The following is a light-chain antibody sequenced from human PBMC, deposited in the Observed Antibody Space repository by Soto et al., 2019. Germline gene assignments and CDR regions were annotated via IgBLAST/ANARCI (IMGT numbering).Light chain of an antibody. J-gene: IGKJ2*01. CDR2: DAS. Sequence: DIQMTQSPSTLSASVGDTVTITCRASQSISSWLAWCQQKPGKAPKLLIYDASTLESGVSSRFSGSGSGREFILTIISLQPDDFATYYCQQYQSYLYTFGQGTKVDIK. CDR3: QQYQSYLYT. V-gene: IGKV1-5*01. CDR1: QSISSW.